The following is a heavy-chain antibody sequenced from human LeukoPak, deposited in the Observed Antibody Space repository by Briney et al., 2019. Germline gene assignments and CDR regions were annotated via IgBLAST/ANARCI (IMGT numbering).Heavy chain of an antibody. J-gene: IGHJ4*02. D-gene: IGHD6-13*01. Sequence: SETLSLTCTVSGGSISSSSYYWGWIRQPPGKGLGWIGSIYYSGSTYYNPTLLSRVTISVATSKNQSSLTLSSVTAADTAVYYCATIEYSSSWSAPYYFDYWGQGTLVTVSS. CDR2: IYYSGST. V-gene: IGHV4-39*01. CDR1: GGSISSSSYY. CDR3: ATIEYSSSWSAPYYFDY.